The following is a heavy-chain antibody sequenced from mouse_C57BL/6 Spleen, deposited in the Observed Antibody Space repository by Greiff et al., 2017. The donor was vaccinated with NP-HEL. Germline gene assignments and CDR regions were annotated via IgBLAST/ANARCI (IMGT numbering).Heavy chain of an antibody. CDR1: GYTLTDYN. CDR2: INPNNGGT. V-gene: IGHV1-18*01. D-gene: IGHD3-2*02. J-gene: IGHJ4*01. CDR3: ARGGDSSGPYAMDY. Sequence: EVKLMESGPELVKPGASVKIPCKASGYTLTDYNMDWVKLSHGKSLEWIGHINPNNGGTTYNQKFKGKATLTVDKSSSTAYMALRRLTSEDTAVYYCARGGDSSGPYAMDYWGQGTSVTVSS.